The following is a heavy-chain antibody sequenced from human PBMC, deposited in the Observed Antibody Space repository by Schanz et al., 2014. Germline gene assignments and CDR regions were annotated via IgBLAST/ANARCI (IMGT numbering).Heavy chain of an antibody. CDR2: ISGSGGST. J-gene: IGHJ4*02. Sequence: QAQLMESGGGVVQPGTSLILSCSVSGFSLNTYGIHWFRQPAGKGLEWVSAISGSGGSTYYADSVKGRFTISRDNSENTLYLQMNSLSADDTAVYFCARAHGNNWYGKGLDYCGQGTQVTVSS. D-gene: IGHD1-1*01. CDR1: GFSLNTYG. CDR3: ARAHGNNWYGKGLDY. V-gene: IGHV3-NL1*01.